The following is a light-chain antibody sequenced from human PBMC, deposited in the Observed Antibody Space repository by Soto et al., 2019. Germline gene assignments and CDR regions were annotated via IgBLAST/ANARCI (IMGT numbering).Light chain of an antibody. Sequence: DSVMTQSPLSLPVTPGESASISCRSSQSLLHSNGYNYLDWYLQKPGQSPQLLIYLGSNRASGVPDRFSGSGSGTDFTLKISRVEAEDVGFYYCMQALQTPYTFGQGTKLEIK. J-gene: IGKJ2*01. CDR1: QSLLHSNGYNY. V-gene: IGKV2-28*01. CDR3: MQALQTPYT. CDR2: LGS.